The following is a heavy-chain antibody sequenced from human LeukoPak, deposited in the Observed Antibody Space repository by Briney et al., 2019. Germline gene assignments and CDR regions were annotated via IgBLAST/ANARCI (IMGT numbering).Heavy chain of an antibody. V-gene: IGHV3-7*03. Sequence: GGSLRLSCAASGFTFSSYWMSWVRQAPGKGLEWVANIKQDGSEKYYVDSVKGRFTISRDNAKNSLYLQMDSLRAEDMALYYCAKGGGLRFLEWWWDYWGQGTLVTVSS. J-gene: IGHJ4*02. CDR1: GFTFSSYW. CDR2: IKQDGSEK. CDR3: AKGGGLRFLEWWWDY. D-gene: IGHD3-3*01.